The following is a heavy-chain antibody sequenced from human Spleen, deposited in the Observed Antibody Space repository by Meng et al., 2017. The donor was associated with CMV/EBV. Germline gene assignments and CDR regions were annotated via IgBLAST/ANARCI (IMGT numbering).Heavy chain of an antibody. Sequence: FSGCYCSWSRQPPGKGLEWIGEINQSGSTNYNPSLKSRVTISVDTTKNQFSLKLSSVTAADTAVYYCARGRGYCSSTSCYGRGGFDYWGQGTLVTVSS. D-gene: IGHD2-2*01. V-gene: IGHV4-34*01. J-gene: IGHJ4*02. CDR1: FSGCY. CDR3: ARGRGYCSSTSCYGRGGFDY. CDR2: INQSGST.